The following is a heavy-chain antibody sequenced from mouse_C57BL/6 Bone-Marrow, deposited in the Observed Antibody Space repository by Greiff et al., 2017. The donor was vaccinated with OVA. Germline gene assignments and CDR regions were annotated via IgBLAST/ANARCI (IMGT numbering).Heavy chain of an antibody. V-gene: IGHV5-4*01. Sequence: EVQLVESGGGLVKPGGSLKLSCAASGFTFSSYAMSWVRQTPEKRLEWVATISDGGSYTYYPDNVKGRFTISRDNAKNNLYLQMSHLKSEDTAMYYCARDGTTVVAYWYFDVWGTGTTVTVSS. D-gene: IGHD1-1*01. J-gene: IGHJ1*03. CDR3: ARDGTTVVAYWYFDV. CDR2: ISDGGSYT. CDR1: GFTFSSYA.